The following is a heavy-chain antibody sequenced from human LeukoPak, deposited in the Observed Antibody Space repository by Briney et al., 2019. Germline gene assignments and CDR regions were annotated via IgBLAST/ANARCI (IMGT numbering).Heavy chain of an antibody. D-gene: IGHD3-3*01. CDR2: IYYSGST. J-gene: IGHJ5*02. Sequence: SETLSLTCTVSGGSISSYYWSWIRQPPGKGLEWIGHIYYSGSTNYNPSLKSRVTISIDTSKNQFSLRLSSVTAADTAVYYCARERRGYDFWSGPGTGNDWFDPWGQGTLVTVSS. V-gene: IGHV4-59*01. CDR3: ARERRGYDFWSGPGTGNDWFDP. CDR1: GGSISSYY.